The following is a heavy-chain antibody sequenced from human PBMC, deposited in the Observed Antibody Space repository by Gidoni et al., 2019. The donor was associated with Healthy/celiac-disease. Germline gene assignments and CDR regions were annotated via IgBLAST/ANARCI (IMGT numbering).Heavy chain of an antibody. D-gene: IGHD3-22*01. CDR2: IYYSGST. V-gene: IGHV4-59*01. CDR1: GCSISSYY. J-gene: IGHJ4*02. Sequence: QVQLQESGPGLVKPSETLSLTCTVSGCSISSYYWSWIRQPPGKGLEWIGYIYYSGSTNYNPSLESRVTMSVDTSKNQFSLKLSSVTAADTAVYYWARLRDADDSSGRYATYFDYWGQGTLVTVSS. CDR3: ARLRDADDSSGRYATYFDY.